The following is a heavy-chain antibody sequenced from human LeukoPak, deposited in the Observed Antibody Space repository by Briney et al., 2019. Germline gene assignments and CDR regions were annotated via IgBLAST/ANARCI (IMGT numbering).Heavy chain of an antibody. Sequence: PGGSLRLSCEASEFTFSNYGMHWVRQAPGKGLEWVSAISGSGGSTYYADSVKGRFTISRDNSKNTLYLQMNSLRAEDTAVYYCAKDARFLEWLFQYWGQGTLVTVSS. CDR1: EFTFSNYG. J-gene: IGHJ4*02. V-gene: IGHV3-23*01. D-gene: IGHD3-3*01. CDR2: ISGSGGST. CDR3: AKDARFLEWLFQY.